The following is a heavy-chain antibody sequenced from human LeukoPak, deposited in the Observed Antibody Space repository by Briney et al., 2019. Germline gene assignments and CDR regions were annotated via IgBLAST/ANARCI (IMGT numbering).Heavy chain of an antibody. J-gene: IGHJ6*02. D-gene: IGHD3-16*01. CDR1: GFTFSSYW. Sequence: TGGSLRLSCAASGFTFSSYWMSWVRQAPGKGLEWVANIKQDGSEKYYVDSVKGRFTICRDNAKNSLYLQMSNLRAEDTAVYFCARGGGLDVWGQGATVTVSS. V-gene: IGHV3-7*03. CDR2: IKQDGSEK. CDR3: ARGGGLDV.